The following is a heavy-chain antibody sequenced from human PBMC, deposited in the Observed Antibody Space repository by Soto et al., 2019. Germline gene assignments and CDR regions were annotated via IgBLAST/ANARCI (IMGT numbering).Heavy chain of an antibody. CDR2: IYPGDSDT. CDR3: LIPHLRLDYGTDV. Sequence: GESLKISCKGSGYSFTSYWIGWVRQMPGKGLEWMGIIYPGDSDTRYSPSFQGQVTISADKSISTAYLQWSSLKASDTAMYYCLIPHLRLDYGTDVWGQGTTVTVSS. V-gene: IGHV5-51*01. J-gene: IGHJ6*02. CDR1: GYSFTSYW. D-gene: IGHD4-17*01.